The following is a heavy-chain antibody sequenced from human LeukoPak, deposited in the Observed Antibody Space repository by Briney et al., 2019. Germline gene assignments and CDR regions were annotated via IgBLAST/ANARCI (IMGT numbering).Heavy chain of an antibody. CDR1: GFTVSIYW. Sequence: AESLRLSCAASGFTVSIYWMDWVCQAPGQGLEWVANRNQDGSEKYYVDSVKGRFTISRDNARNSPHLQMNSLRAEDTAVYYCTRSLDYWGQGTLVTVSS. V-gene: IGHV3-7*01. CDR2: RNQDGSEK. J-gene: IGHJ4*02. CDR3: TRSLDY.